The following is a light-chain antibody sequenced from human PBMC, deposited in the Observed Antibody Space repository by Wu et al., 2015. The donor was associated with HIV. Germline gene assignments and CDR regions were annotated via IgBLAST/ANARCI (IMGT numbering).Light chain of an antibody. V-gene: IGKV1-NL1*01. Sequence: VGDTSHHHLPGKSGHQQFFSLVSTGKPGKAPKLLLYAASRLETGVPPRFSGSGSGAVYTLTISSLQPEDVATYYCQKYNTAPWTFGQGTKVEMK. CDR3: QKYNTAPWT. J-gene: IGKJ1*01. CDR2: AAS. CDR1: GHQQF.